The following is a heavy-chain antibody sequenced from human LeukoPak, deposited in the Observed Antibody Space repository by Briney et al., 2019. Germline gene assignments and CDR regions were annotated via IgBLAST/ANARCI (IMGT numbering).Heavy chain of an antibody. V-gene: IGHV1-18*01. D-gene: IGHD4-11*01. Sequence: ASVKVSCKASGYTFTSYGISWVRQAPGQGLEWMGLISAYNGNTNYAQKLQGRVTMTTDTSTSTAYMELRSLRSDDTAVYYCAREREGLSTVIERRGTYYFDYWGQGTLVTVSS. J-gene: IGHJ4*02. CDR3: AREREGLSTVIERRGTYYFDY. CDR1: GYTFTSYG. CDR2: ISAYNGNT.